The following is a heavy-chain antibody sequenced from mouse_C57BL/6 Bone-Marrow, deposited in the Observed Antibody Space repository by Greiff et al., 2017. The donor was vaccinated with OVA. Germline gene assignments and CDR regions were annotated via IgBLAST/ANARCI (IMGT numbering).Heavy chain of an antibody. J-gene: IGHJ3*01. Sequence: EVKLVESGGGLVKPGGSLKLSCAASGFTFSSYAMSWVRQTPEKRLEWVAYISSGGDYIYYADTVKGRFTISRDNARNTLYLQMSSLKSEDTAMYYCTRELTGTSWFAYWGQGTLVTVSA. CDR2: ISSGGDYI. V-gene: IGHV5-9-1*02. CDR1: GFTFSSYA. CDR3: TRELTGTSWFAY. D-gene: IGHD4-1*01.